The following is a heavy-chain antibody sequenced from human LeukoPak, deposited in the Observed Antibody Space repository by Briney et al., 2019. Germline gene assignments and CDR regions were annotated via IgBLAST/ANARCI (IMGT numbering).Heavy chain of an antibody. D-gene: IGHD6-19*01. Sequence: GGSLRLSCAPSVFTVSINYMSCVRQAPGKGVEWVSVIYSGGSTFYADSVKGRFTISRDNSKNTLYLQMNSLRPEDTAVYYCARYNSGYGFLDYWGQGTLVTVSS. V-gene: IGHV3-53*01. CDR1: VFTVSINY. CDR2: IYSGGST. J-gene: IGHJ4*02. CDR3: ARYNSGYGFLDY.